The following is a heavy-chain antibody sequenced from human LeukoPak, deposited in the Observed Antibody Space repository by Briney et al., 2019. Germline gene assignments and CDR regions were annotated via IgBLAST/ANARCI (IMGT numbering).Heavy chain of an antibody. Sequence: SETLSLTCAVYGGSFSTYYWSWIRQPPGEGLEWLGEVNHSGSTNYNPSLKSRVTTSVAASKSQFSLKLSSVTAADTAVYYCARDRVGGDLTGVSLYWGQGTLVTVSS. CDR3: ARDRVGGDLTGVSLY. D-gene: IGHD4-17*01. V-gene: IGHV4-34*01. J-gene: IGHJ4*01. CDR1: GGSFSTYY. CDR2: VNHSGST.